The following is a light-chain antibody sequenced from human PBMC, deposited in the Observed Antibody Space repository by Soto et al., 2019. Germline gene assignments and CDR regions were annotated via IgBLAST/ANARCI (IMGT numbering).Light chain of an antibody. CDR2: NSS. V-gene: IGKV3-20*01. CDR1: QSVRSNY. J-gene: IGKJ1*01. Sequence: ETVLTQSPGTLSLSPGERATLSCRASQSVRSNYLAWYQQKPGQAPRLLIYNSSTRATGIPDMFSGSGSGTDFTLTISRLEPEDFALYYCQQYRDLPQTFGQGTKVEMK. CDR3: QQYRDLPQT.